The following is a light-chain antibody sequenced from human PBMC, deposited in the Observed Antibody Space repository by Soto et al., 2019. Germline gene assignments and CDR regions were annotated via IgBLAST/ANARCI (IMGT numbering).Light chain of an antibody. V-gene: IGLV2-8*01. Sequence: QSVLTQPPSASGSPGQSVTISCTGTSSDVGGYNYVSWYQQYPGRAPKLMIYEVTKRPSGVPDRFSGSKSGNTASLTVSGLQAEDEAYYYGSSYAASNNFYFVFGGGTKVTVL. CDR2: EVT. J-gene: IGLJ3*02. CDR1: SSDVGGYNY. CDR3: SSYAASNNFYFV.